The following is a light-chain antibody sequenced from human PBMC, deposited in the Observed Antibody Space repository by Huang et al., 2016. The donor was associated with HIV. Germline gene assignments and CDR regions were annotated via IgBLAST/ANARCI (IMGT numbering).Light chain of an antibody. CDR1: RSVSTN. J-gene: IGKJ4*01. CDR2: GSS. V-gene: IGKV3-15*01. CDR3: HQYNNWRLS. Sequence: EIVMTQSPATLSVSPGERVTLSCRANRSVSTNLAWYQQRPSQAPRLLIYGSSTRAPGIPARFSGSGSGTDFSLTISSLQSEDFALYYCHQYNNWRLSFGGGTRVDI.